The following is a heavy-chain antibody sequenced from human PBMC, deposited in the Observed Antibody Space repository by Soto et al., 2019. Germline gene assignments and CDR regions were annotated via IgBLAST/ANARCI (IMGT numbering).Heavy chain of an antibody. CDR2: ISSDGINK. Sequence: QVQLVESGGGAVQPGRSLRLSCAASGFTFSTNGIHWVRQAPGKGLERVAVISSDGINKYYADSVKGRSTISIDYSKNTLFLQMNSLRVEDAAEYYCAMDVYGGSSRFDVWGQGTLVTVSS. V-gene: IGHV3-30*03. CDR1: GFTFSTNG. CDR3: AMDVYGGSSRFDV. J-gene: IGHJ4*01. D-gene: IGHD2-15*01.